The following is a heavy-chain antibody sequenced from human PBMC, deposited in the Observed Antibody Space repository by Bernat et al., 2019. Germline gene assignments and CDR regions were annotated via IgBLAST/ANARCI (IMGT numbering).Heavy chain of an antibody. CDR3: AGNGGGSYSGGWKGGLDY. V-gene: IGHV1-46*01. CDR2: INPSGGGT. J-gene: IGHJ4*02. Sequence: QVQLVQSGAEVKKPGASVKVSCEASGYTFTSYHIHWVRQAPGQGLEWLGIINPSGGGTTYAQKFQGRVTVIRDTSTSTVYMELSSLRSEDTAVYYCAGNGGGSYSGGWKGGLDYWGQGTLVTVSS. D-gene: IGHD6-19*01. CDR1: GYTFTSYH.